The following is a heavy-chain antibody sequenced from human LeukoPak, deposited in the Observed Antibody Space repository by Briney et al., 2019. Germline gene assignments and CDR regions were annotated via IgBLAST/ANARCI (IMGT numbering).Heavy chain of an antibody. V-gene: IGHV3-74*01. CDR3: ASSGSTVTLPFDY. CDR2: INSDGSST. J-gene: IGHJ4*02. CDR1: GFTHSSYW. Sequence: GGSLRLSCAASGFTHSSYWMHWVRHAPGKGQVMVSRINSDGSSTSYADSVKGRFTISRDNDKNTLYLQMNSLRAEDTAVYYCASSGSTVTLPFDYWGQGTLVTVSS. D-gene: IGHD4-17*01.